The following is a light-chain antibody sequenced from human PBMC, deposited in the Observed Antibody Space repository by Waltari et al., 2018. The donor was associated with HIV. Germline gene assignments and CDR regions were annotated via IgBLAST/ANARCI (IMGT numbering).Light chain of an antibody. J-gene: IGLJ3*02. Sequence: QSVLTQPPSASGTPGQRVTISCSGSSSNIGSNYVYWYQQLPGTAPKLLIYRNNQRPSGVPDRFAGSTSGTSASLAISGLRSEDEAAYYCAAWDGSLSGRVFGGGTKLTVL. CDR3: AAWDGSLSGRV. CDR1: SSNIGSNY. CDR2: RNN. V-gene: IGLV1-47*01.